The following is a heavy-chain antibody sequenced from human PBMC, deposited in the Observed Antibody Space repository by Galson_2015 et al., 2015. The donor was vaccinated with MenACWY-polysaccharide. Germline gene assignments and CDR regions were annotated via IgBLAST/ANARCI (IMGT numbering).Heavy chain of an antibody. D-gene: IGHD6-13*01. CDR3: ARESGIAGADDY. J-gene: IGHJ4*01. V-gene: IGHV3-48*02. CDR2: STGGSNTI. Sequence: SLRPSCAVSGFTFGTYSMTWARPAPGKGLGRASYSTGGSNTISYADSVKVRFTISRDNAQNSLYLQMNTLRDDDTAVYSCARESGIAGADDYRGQGTLVTLS. CDR1: GFTFGTYS.